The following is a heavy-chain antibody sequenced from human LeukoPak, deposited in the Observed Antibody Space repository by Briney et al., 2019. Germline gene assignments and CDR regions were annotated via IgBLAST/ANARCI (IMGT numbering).Heavy chain of an antibody. V-gene: IGHV4-38-2*01. CDR1: GYSISSGYY. J-gene: IGHJ6*03. D-gene: IGHD1-26*01. CDR2: IYPSGST. CDR3: ARRGGSYSYYYMDV. Sequence: SETLSLTCAVSGYSISSGYYWGWIRQPPGKGPEWIGSIYPSGSTYYNPSLKSRVTISVDTSKTQFSLKLSSVTAADTAVYYCARRGGSYSYYYMDVWGKGTTVTVSS.